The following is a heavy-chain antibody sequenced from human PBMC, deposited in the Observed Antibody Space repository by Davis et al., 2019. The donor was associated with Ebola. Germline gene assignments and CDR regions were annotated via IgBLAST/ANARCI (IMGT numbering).Heavy chain of an antibody. CDR2: FTGNSGST. D-gene: IGHD2-2*01. Sequence: GESLKISCAASGFTFSSYAMSWVRQAPGKGLEWVSTFTGNSGSTYHANSVRDRFVLSRDDSKSTLFLQITSLRPEDTAVYYCARSGITSWPHFDYWGQGALVTVSS. V-gene: IGHV3-23*01. CDR3: ARSGITSWPHFDY. CDR1: GFTFSSYA. J-gene: IGHJ4*02.